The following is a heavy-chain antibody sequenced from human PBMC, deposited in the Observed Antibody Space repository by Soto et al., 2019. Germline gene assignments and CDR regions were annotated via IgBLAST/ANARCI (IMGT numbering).Heavy chain of an antibody. J-gene: IGHJ4*02. CDR1: GYTFTSYG. CDR2: ISAYNGNT. CDR3: ASEDLFGVVIN. D-gene: IGHD3-3*01. V-gene: IGHV1-18*01. Sequence: ASVTVSCQTSGYTFTSYGISWVRQAPGQGLEWMGWISAYNGNTNYAQKLQGRVTMTTDTSTSTAYMELRSLRSDDTAVYYCASEDLFGVVINWGQGTLVTVS.